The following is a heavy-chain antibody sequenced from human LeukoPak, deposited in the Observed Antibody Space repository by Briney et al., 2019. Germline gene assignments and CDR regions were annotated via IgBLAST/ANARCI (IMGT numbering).Heavy chain of an antibody. CDR1: GFTFSSYD. CDR2: ISGSGGST. Sequence: QSGGSLRLSCAASGFTFSSYDMSWVRRAPGKGLEWVSAISGSGGSTYYADSVKGRFTISRDKSKNTLYLQTNSLRAEDTALYYCAKDASSGTYFDYWGQGTLVTVSS. V-gene: IGHV3-23*01. CDR3: AKDASSGTYFDY. J-gene: IGHJ4*02. D-gene: IGHD1-1*01.